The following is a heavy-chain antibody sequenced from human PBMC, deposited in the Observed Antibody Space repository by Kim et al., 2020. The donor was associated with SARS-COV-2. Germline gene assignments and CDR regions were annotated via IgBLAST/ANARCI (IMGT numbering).Heavy chain of an antibody. CDR2: IRLMIRSN. D-gene: IGHD2-2*01. CDR3: ARAAYCSSTSCPGNYYYYGMDV. Sequence: GGSLRLSCAASEFTCSEDEIRLVRKSPVKVWEWFPQIRLMIRSNYGQYAGYRPSTTARDPIKKAVYLQMDSLRAEDTAVYYCARAAYCSSTSCPGNYYYYGMDVWGQGTTVTVSS. CDR1: EFTCSEDE. V-gene: IGHV3-11*06. J-gene: IGHJ6*02.